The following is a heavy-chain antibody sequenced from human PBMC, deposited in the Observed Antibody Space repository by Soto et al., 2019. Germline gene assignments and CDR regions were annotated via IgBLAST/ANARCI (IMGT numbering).Heavy chain of an antibody. CDR1: GGTFRSYA. CDR2: IMPIFGTA. CDR3: ATDISGSYYAFDY. J-gene: IGHJ4*02. D-gene: IGHD1-26*01. V-gene: IGHV1-69*13. Sequence: GASVKVSCKASGGTFRSYAISWVRQAPGQGLEWMGGIMPIFGTANYAQKFQGRVTITADESTSTAYMELSSLRSEDTAVYYCATDISGSYYAFDYWGQGTLVTVSS.